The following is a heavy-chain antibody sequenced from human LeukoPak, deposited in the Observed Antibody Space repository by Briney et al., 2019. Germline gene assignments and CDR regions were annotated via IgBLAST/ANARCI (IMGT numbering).Heavy chain of an antibody. V-gene: IGHV4-59*01. J-gene: IGHJ4*02. CDR1: GGSISSYY. Sequence: SETLSLTCTVSGGSISSYYWSWIRQPPGKGLEWIGYIYYSGSTNYNPSLKSRVTISVDTSKNQFSLKLSSVTAADTAVYYCARGVYCTNGVCPFDYWGQGTLVTVSS. CDR2: IYYSGST. CDR3: ARGVYCTNGVCPFDY. D-gene: IGHD2-8*01.